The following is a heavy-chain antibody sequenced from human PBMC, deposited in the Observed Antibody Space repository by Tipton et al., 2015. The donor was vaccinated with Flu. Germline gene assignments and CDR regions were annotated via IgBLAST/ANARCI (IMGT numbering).Heavy chain of an antibody. CDR3: ARVPLEQWLDVSWFDT. D-gene: IGHD6-19*01. CDR1: GFTFSTYA. V-gene: IGHV3-30*04. J-gene: IGHJ5*02. CDR2: ISYDGSSS. Sequence: QLVQSGGGVVRPGTSLRLSCAASGFTFSTYAMHWVRQAPGKGLEWVAFISYDGSSSFYADSLKGRFTMSRDNSKNTVFLELNSLRAEDTAVYYCARVPLEQWLDVSWFDTWGQGTLVTVSS.